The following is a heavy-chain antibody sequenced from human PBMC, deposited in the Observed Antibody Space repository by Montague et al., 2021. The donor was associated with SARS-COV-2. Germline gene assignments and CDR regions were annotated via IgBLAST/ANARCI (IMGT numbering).Heavy chain of an antibody. D-gene: IGHD3-9*01. J-gene: IGHJ6*03. CDR1: GGSISSYY. CDR2: IYYSGST. CDR3: SRGIFTTSFIPAPYYLDV. Sequence: SETLSLTCTVSGGSISSYYWSWIRQPPGKGLEWIGYIYYSGSTNYNPSLKSRVTISVDTSKNQFSVKLSSVTAADTAVYYCSRGIFTTSFIPAPYYLDVWGQGTTVTVAS. V-gene: IGHV4-59*01.